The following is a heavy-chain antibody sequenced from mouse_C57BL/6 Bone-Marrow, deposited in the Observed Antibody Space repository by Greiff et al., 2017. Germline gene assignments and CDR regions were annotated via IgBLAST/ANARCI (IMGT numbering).Heavy chain of an antibody. CDR3: ARRDSFAY. CDR2: IYPRSGNT. V-gene: IGHV1-81*01. J-gene: IGHJ3*01. CDR1: GYTFTSYG. Sequence: QVQLQQSGAELARPGASVKLSCKASGYTFTSYGISWVKQITGQGLEWIGEIYPRSGNTYYNEKFKGKATLTADKSSSTAYMELRSLTSEDSAVYFCARRDSFAYWGQGTLVTVSA.